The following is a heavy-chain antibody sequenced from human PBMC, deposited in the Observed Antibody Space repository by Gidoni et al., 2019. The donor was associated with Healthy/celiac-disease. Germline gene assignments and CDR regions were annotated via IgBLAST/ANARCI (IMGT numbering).Heavy chain of an antibody. CDR3: ARDSPVAAFDY. CDR1: GFTVSSNY. V-gene: IGHV3-66*02. J-gene: IGHJ4*02. D-gene: IGHD2-15*01. Sequence: EVQLVESGGGLVQPGGSLSLSCAASGFTVSSNYMSWVRQAPGKGLEWVSVIYSGGSTYYADSVKGRFTISRDNSKNTLYLQMNSLRAEDTAVYYCARDSPVAAFDYWGQGTLGHRLL. CDR2: IYSGGST.